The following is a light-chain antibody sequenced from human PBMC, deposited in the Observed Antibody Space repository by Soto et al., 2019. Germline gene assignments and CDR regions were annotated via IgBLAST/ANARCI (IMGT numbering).Light chain of an antibody. J-gene: IGLJ2*01. V-gene: IGLV2-11*01. CDR2: DVT. Sequence: QSALTQPRSVSGSPGQSVTISCTGTSSDVGGYNYVSWYQQNPGKAPKLMIYDVTKRPSGVPDRFSGSKSGNTASLTISGLQAEDEADYYCCSYAGSYPVVFGGGTKVTVL. CDR1: SSDVGGYNY. CDR3: CSYAGSYPVV.